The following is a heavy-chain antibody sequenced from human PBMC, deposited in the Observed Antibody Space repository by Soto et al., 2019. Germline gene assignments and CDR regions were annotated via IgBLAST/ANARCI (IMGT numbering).Heavy chain of an antibody. CDR3: AGGSGWESES. J-gene: IGHJ4*02. V-gene: IGHV3-7*05. Sequence: EVQLVESGGGLVQPGGSLRLSCVLSEFTFSPYWMSWVRQAPGKGLEWVANIEQDGGEKNYLESVRGRFTISRDNAKKSLYLEMNSLRAEDTAVYYCAGGSGWESESCGQGTLVTVSS. CDR1: EFTFSPYW. D-gene: IGHD6-19*01. CDR2: IEQDGGEK.